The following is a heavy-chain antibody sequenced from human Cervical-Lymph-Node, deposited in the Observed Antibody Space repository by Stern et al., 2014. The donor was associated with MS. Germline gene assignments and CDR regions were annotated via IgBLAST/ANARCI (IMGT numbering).Heavy chain of an antibody. J-gene: IGHJ4*02. Sequence: HLVESGGDLVQPGRSLRLSCAASGFRFDLYAMHWVRQVPGKGLAWVAGISWNSVSIGYAGSVQGRFTISRDNVKNFLYLQMDSLRPEDTAVYYCAKEIRRADSSPDYWGQGALVTVSS. D-gene: IGHD6-13*01. CDR1: GFRFDLYA. CDR2: ISWNSVSI. V-gene: IGHV3-9*01. CDR3: AKEIRRADSSPDY.